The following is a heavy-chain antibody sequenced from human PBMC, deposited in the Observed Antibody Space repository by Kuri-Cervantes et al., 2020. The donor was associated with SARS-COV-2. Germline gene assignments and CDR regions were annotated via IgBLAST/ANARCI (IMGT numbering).Heavy chain of an antibody. CDR3: ARGYDSSGEYFRH. CDR2: INTNTGNP. D-gene: IGHD3-22*01. J-gene: IGHJ1*01. CDR1: GYTFTSYA. V-gene: IGHV7-4-1*02. Sequence: ASVKVSCKASGYTFTSYAMNWVRQAPGQGLEWTGWINTNTGNPTYAQGFTGRFVFSLDTSVSTAYLQISSLKAEDTAVYYCARGYDSSGEYFRHWGQGTLVTDSS.